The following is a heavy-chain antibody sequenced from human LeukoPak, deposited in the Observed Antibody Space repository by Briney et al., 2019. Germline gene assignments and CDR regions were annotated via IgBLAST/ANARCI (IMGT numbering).Heavy chain of an antibody. V-gene: IGHV4-39*07. CDR1: GGSISSGDYY. Sequence: PSETLSLTCTVSGGSISSGDYYWSWIRQPPGKGLEWIGEINHSGSTNYNPSLKSRVTISVDTSKNQFSLKLSSVTAADTAVYYCARGPGDYYYDSSGYRYWGQGTLVTVSS. J-gene: IGHJ4*02. D-gene: IGHD3-22*01. CDR3: ARGPGDYYYDSSGYRY. CDR2: INHSGST.